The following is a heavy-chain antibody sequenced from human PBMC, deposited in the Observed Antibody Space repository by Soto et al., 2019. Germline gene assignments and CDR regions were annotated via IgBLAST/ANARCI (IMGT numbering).Heavy chain of an antibody. V-gene: IGHV3-30*04. J-gene: IGHJ4*02. CDR2: VSFDGNRQ. Sequence: QVQLVESGGGVVQPGKSLTLSCAASGFTFSSFAMHWVRQPPGKGLEWVAVVSFDGNRQYFSDSVKGRFTISRDNSKNTVSLHMNSLRDDYLALYYCARRHREVPALIGDYFDYWGQGTLVTVSS. D-gene: IGHD2-2*01. CDR3: ARRHREVPALIGDYFDY. CDR1: GFTFSSFA.